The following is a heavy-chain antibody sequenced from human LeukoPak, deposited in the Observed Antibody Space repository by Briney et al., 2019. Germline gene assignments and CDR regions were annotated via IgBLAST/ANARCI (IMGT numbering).Heavy chain of an antibody. CDR3: ARVPYSNYVGEFDY. D-gene: IGHD4-11*01. CDR1: GGSIRNNNYH. J-gene: IGHJ4*02. CDR2: IYYSGNS. V-gene: IGHV4-39*01. Sequence: PSETLSLTCTVSGGSIRNNNYHWGWIRQPPGKGLEWIGSIYYSGNSYYNPSLESRVTISIDTSENQMSLKLSSVTAADTAVYYCARVPYSNYVGEFDYWGQGTLVTVSS.